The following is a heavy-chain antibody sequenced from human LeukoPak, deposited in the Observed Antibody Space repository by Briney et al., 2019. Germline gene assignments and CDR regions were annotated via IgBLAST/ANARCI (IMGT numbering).Heavy chain of an antibody. CDR1: GFTFSNNY. CDR3: ARGQEVTAIPAAY. CDR2: ISSSSSYT. J-gene: IGHJ4*02. V-gene: IGHV3-11*05. D-gene: IGHD2-21*02. Sequence: GGSLRLSCAASGFTFSNNYMSRIRQTPGKGLEWVSYISSSSSYTNYADSVKGRFTISRDNANNSLYLQMNSLRAEDTAVYFCARGQEVTAIPAAYWGQGTLVTVSS.